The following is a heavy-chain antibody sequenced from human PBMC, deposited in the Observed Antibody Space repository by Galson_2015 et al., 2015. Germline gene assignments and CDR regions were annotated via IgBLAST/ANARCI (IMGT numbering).Heavy chain of an antibody. CDR2: IRSKANSYAT. CDR3: RIVATPDIDY. CDR1: GFTFSGSA. J-gene: IGHJ4*02. D-gene: IGHD5-12*01. V-gene: IGHV3-73*01. Sequence: SLRLSCAASGFTFSGSAMHWVRQASGKGLEWVGRIRSKANSYATAYAASVKGRFTISRDDSKNTAYLQMNSLKTEDTAVYYCRIVATPDIDYWGQGTLVTVSS.